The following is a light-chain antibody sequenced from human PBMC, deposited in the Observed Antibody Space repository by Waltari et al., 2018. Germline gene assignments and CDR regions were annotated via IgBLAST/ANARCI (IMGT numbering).Light chain of an antibody. J-gene: IGKJ2*01. CDR3: QQHDNWPYT. CDR1: QSVGIN. Sequence: EIVMTQSPAALSVSPGERAPLSCRASQSVGINLAWYQQKPGQAPRLLIYGASTRATGVPARFSGSGSGTEFTLAISSLQSEDFAVYYCQQHDNWPYTFGQGTKLEIK. V-gene: IGKV3-15*01. CDR2: GAS.